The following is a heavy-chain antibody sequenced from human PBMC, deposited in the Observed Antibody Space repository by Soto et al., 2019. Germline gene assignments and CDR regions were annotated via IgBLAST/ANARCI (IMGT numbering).Heavy chain of an antibody. Sequence: QVQLQESGPGLVKPSETLSLTCTVSGASISPYYWTWIRQPPGKELEWIGYVYYTGRTNYSPSLEGRVTRSLDTSKGQFSLTLTSVTAADTAVYYSARHHEFCSGGTCYVVDYWGRGTLVTVSS. CDR1: GASISPYY. V-gene: IGHV4-59*08. CDR2: VYYTGRT. D-gene: IGHD2-15*01. CDR3: ARHHEFCSGGTCYVVDY. J-gene: IGHJ4*02.